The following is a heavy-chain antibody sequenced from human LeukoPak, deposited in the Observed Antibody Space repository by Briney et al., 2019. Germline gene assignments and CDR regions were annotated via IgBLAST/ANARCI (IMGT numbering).Heavy chain of an antibody. CDR3: TRDRNPNAGYSYGLKFDY. J-gene: IGHJ4*02. V-gene: IGHV3-49*04. CDR1: GFTFGDYA. CDR2: IRSKAYGGTT. Sequence: GGSLRLSCTASGFTFGDYAMSWVRQAPGKGLEWVGFIRSKAYGGTTEYAASVKGGFTISRDDSKSIAYLQMNSLKTEDTAVYYCTRDRNPNAGYSYGLKFDYWGQGTLVTVSS. D-gene: IGHD5-18*01.